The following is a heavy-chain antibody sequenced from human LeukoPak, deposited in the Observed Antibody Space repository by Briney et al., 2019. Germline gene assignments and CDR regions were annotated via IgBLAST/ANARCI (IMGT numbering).Heavy chain of an antibody. J-gene: IGHJ4*02. CDR1: GFTFSSHV. D-gene: IGHD4-17*01. CDR2: ISNSGDST. V-gene: IGHV3-23*01. Sequence: GGSLRLSCAASGFTFSSHVMSWVRQAPGKGLEWVSAISNSGDSTFHADSVKGRLTISRDNSKSTLYLQMNSLRAEDTAVYYCASTGYGVRDYWGQGTLVTVSS. CDR3: ASTGYGVRDY.